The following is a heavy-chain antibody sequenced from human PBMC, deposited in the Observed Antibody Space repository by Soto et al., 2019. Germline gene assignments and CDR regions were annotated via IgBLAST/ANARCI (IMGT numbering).Heavy chain of an antibody. CDR3: ASTYSSGGFDY. Sequence: ALRLSCAASGFTFSSYAMHWVRQAPGKGLEWVAVISYDGSNKYYADSVKGRFTISRDNSKNTLYLQMNSLRAEDTAVYYCASTYSSGGFDYWGQGTLVTVSS. V-gene: IGHV3-30-3*01. CDR2: ISYDGSNK. CDR1: GFTFSSYA. J-gene: IGHJ4*02. D-gene: IGHD6-19*01.